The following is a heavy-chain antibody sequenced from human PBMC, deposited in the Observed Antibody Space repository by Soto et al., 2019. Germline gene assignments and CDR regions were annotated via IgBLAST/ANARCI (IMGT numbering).Heavy chain of an antibody. CDR1: GFTFSMFS. V-gene: IGHV3-64D*06. Sequence: PVGSLRLSCSASGFTFSMFSMHWVRQAPGKGLEYVSGTSSNGDSTYYADSVKGRFTISRDNSKNTLYLQMSSLRAVDTAVYYCVHPRSTVQIPPTWGQGTLVTVSS. D-gene: IGHD4-17*01. J-gene: IGHJ5*02. CDR3: VHPRSTVQIPPT. CDR2: TSSNGDST.